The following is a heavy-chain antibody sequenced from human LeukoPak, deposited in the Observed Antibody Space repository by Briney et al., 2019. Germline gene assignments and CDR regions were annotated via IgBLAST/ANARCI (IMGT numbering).Heavy chain of an antibody. CDR1: GFTVSSNY. CDR2: IYSGGST. V-gene: IGHV3-66*01. CDR3: ARDQYAGYSSSGGYYYYMDV. Sequence: GGSLRLSCAASGFTVSSNYMSWVRQAPGKGLEWVSVIYSGGSTYYADSVKSRFTISTDNSTNTLYLQMNSLRAEDTAVYYCARDQYAGYSSSGGYYYYMDVWGKGTTVTVSS. D-gene: IGHD6-13*01. J-gene: IGHJ6*03.